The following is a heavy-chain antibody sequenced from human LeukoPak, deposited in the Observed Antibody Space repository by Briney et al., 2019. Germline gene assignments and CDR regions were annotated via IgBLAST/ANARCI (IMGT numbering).Heavy chain of an antibody. CDR2: ISAYNGNT. CDR1: GYTFTSYG. CDR3: ARIAGYCSSTSCKAPSDY. D-gene: IGHD2-2*01. J-gene: IGHJ4*02. V-gene: IGHV1-18*01. Sequence: ASVKVSCKASGYTFTSYGISWVRQAPGQGLEWMGWISAYNGNTNYAQRLQGRVTMTTDTSTSTAYMELRSLRSDDTAVYYCARIAGYCSSTSCKAPSDYWGQGTLVTVSS.